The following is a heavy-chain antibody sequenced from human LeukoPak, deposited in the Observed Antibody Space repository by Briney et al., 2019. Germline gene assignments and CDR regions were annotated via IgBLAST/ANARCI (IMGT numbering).Heavy chain of an antibody. CDR3: ARHRSSWLIDY. CDR2: ISYDGSNK. V-gene: IGHV3-30*03. J-gene: IGHJ4*02. D-gene: IGHD6-6*01. CDR1: GFTFSSYG. Sequence: GGSLRLSCAASGFTFSSYGMDWVRQAPGKGLEWVAVISYDGSNKYYADSVKGRFTISRDNSKNTLYLQMNSLRAEDTAVYYCARHRSSWLIDYWGQGTLVTVSS.